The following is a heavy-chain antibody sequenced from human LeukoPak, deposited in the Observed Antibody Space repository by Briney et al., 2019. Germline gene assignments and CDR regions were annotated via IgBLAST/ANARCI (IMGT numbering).Heavy chain of an antibody. J-gene: IGHJ4*02. V-gene: IGHV1-69*13. CDR1: GGTFSSYA. CDR2: IIPIFDTA. CDR3: ARDFAGAAAGSFDY. D-gene: IGHD6-13*01. Sequence: GASVKVSCKASGGTFSSYAISWVRQAPGQGLEWMGGIIPIFDTANYAQKFQGRVTITADESTSTAYMELSSLRSEDTAVYYCARDFAGAAAGSFDYWGQGTLVTVSS.